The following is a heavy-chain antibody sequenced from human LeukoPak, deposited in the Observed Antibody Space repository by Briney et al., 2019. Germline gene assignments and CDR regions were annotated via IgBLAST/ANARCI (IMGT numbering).Heavy chain of an antibody. CDR1: GFTFDDYA. CDR2: IGWNSGSI. J-gene: IGHJ4*02. V-gene: IGHV3-9*01. CDR3: AKDSSSSWYQASPFDY. D-gene: IGHD6-13*01. Sequence: GRSLRLSCAASGFTFDDYAMHWVRQAPGKGLEWVSGIGWNSGSIGYADSVKGRFTISRDNAKNSLYLQMNSLRAEDTALYYCAKDSSSSWYQASPFDYWGQGTLVTVSS.